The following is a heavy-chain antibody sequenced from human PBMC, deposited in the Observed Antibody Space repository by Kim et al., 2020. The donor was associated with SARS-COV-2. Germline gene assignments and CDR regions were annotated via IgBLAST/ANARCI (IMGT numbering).Heavy chain of an antibody. Sequence: SETLSLTCTVSGGSISSSSYYWGWIRQPPGKGLEWIGSIYYSGSTYYNPSLKSRVTISVDTSKNQFSLKLSSVTAADTAVYYCARHDKQENRKRGIHIGIDFDYWGQGTLVTVSS. D-gene: IGHD2-21*01. J-gene: IGHJ4*02. CDR3: ARHDKQENRKRGIHIGIDFDY. V-gene: IGHV4-39*01. CDR2: IYYSGST. CDR1: GGSISSSSYY.